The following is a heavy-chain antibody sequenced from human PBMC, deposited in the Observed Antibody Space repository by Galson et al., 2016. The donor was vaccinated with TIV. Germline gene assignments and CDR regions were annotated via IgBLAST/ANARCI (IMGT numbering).Heavy chain of an antibody. CDR3: ARGALKYHYDSSGYFFDH. D-gene: IGHD3-22*01. CDR1: GGIFSNYG. Sequence: SVKVSCKASGGIFSNYGINRVRQAPGQGLEWMGGTTPIFGTVIYAQKFQGRVTITADRSTTTVYMELSSLRSEDTAVYYCARGALKYHYDSSGYFFDHWGQGTLVTVSS. J-gene: IGHJ4*02. V-gene: IGHV1-69*06. CDR2: TTPIFGTV.